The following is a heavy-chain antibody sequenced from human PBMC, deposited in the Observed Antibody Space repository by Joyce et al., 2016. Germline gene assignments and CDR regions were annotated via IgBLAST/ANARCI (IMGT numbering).Heavy chain of an antibody. D-gene: IGHD4-11*01. Sequence: EVQLLESGGGLVQPGGSLTLSCAASGFTFNNYGLAWVRQGPGKGLEWATSISDSGGITYYADSVRDRFIISRDNSKNTLFLQMTSLTAEDTAVYYCAKDRPYSTYYYFYYMDVWGKGTTVTVSS. CDR1: GFTFNNYG. CDR2: ISDSGGIT. V-gene: IGHV3-23*01. CDR3: AKDRPYSTYYYFYYMDV. J-gene: IGHJ6*03.